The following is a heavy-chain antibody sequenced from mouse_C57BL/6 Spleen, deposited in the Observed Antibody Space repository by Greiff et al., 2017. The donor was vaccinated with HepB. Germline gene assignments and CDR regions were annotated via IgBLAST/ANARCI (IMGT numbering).Heavy chain of an antibody. D-gene: IGHD1-1*01. CDR2: ISSGSSTI. CDR1: GFTFSDYG. CDR3: ARPYYYGSSSWFAC. V-gene: IGHV5-17*01. Sequence: EVKLVESGGGLVKPGGSLKLSCAASGFTFSDYGMHWVRQAPEKGLEWVAYISSGSSTIYYADTVKGRFTISRDNAKNTLFLQMTSLRSEDTAMYYCARPYYYGSSSWFACWGQGTLVTVSA. J-gene: IGHJ3*01.